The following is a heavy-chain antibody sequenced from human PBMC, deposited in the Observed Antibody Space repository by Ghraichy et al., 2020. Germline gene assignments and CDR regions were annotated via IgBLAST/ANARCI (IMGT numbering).Heavy chain of an antibody. V-gene: IGHV3-11*06. D-gene: IGHD3-10*01. CDR3: ARARGSRTYYSDY. CDR2: ISSTSIYT. Sequence: LTCAASGFTFSDYYMSWIRQAPGKGLEWVSHISSTSIYTNYADSVKGRFTISRDNAKNSVYLQMNSLRVEDTAVYYCARARGSRTYYSDYWGQGALVTVSS. CDR1: GFTFSDYY. J-gene: IGHJ4*02.